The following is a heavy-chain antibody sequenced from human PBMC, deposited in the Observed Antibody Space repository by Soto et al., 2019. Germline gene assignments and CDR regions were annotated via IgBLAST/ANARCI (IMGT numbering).Heavy chain of an antibody. D-gene: IGHD2-15*01. Sequence: RVLESGGGLLQPGGSLRLSCSASGFTFRSYAMSWVRQAPGKGLEWVSGISGSGGSTYYADAVQGSFTISRDKSKNILYLHTNSLRAADTAVYYCAKDNEEVEVAAGFDPWGQGTLVTVSS. J-gene: IGHJ5*02. V-gene: IGHV3-23*01. CDR3: AKDNEEVEVAAGFDP. CDR1: GFTFRSYA. CDR2: ISGSGGST.